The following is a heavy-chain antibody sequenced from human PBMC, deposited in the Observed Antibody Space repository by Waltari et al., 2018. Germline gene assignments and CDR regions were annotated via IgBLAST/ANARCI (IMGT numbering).Heavy chain of an antibody. CDR2: ISAYTGNT. V-gene: IGHV1-18*01. J-gene: IGHJ4*02. CDR3: ARPYYSGSGYLDY. Sequence: VQLVQSGAEVKKPGASVKVSCKTSGYNFTSYDITWVRQAPGQGLEWMGWISAYTGNTIYAQSLQGRVTMTTDTSTSTAYMEVRNLRSDDTAVYYCARPYYSGSGYLDYWGQGTLVTVSS. D-gene: IGHD3-10*01. CDR1: GYNFTSYD.